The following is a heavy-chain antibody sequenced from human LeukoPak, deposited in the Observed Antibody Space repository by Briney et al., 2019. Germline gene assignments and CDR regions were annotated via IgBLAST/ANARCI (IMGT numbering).Heavy chain of an antibody. V-gene: IGHV3-23*01. CDR2: ISGSGGST. J-gene: IGHJ4*02. CDR3: VKRRETVQGAFDY. CDR1: GFTFSSYS. Sequence: GGSLRLSCAASGFTFSSYSMNWVRQAPGKGLEWVSAISGSGGSTYYADSVKGRFTISRDNSKNTLYLEMNSLRADDTAVYYCVKRRETVQGAFDYWGQGTLVTVSS. D-gene: IGHD3-10*02.